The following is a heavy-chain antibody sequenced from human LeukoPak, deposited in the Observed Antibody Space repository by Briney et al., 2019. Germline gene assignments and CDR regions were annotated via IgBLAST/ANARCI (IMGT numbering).Heavy chain of an antibody. CDR2: IIPIFGTA. Sequence: ASVKVSCKASGGTFSSYAISWVRQAPGQGLEWMGGIIPIFGTANYAQKFQGRVTITADESTSTAYMELSSLRSEDTAVYYCAIYYYDSSGSRMIPFDYWGQGTLVIVSS. D-gene: IGHD3-22*01. V-gene: IGHV1-69*13. CDR1: GGTFSSYA. J-gene: IGHJ4*02. CDR3: AIYYYDSSGSRMIPFDY.